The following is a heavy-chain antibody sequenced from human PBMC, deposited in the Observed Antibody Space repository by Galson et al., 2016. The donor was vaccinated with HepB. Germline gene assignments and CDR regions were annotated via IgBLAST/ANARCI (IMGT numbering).Heavy chain of an antibody. CDR3: ARDGARITIAAVLVISGGLDV. D-gene: IGHD3-3*01. CDR1: GGPFNYYY. J-gene: IGHJ6*01. CDR2: INHSGIT. V-gene: IGHV4-34*01. Sequence: ETLSLTCAVYGGPFNYYYWSWIRQAPGKGLEWIGEINHSGITKYNPSLESRVSITVDTSKNQFSLKLSSLTAADTDVYYCARDGARITIAAVLVISGGLDVWGQGTTVNVSP.